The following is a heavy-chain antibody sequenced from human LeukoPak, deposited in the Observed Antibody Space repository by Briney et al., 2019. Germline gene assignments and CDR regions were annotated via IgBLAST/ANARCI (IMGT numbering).Heavy chain of an antibody. J-gene: IGHJ3*02. CDR2: IYYSGST. Sequence: SETPSLTCTVSGGSISSSSYYWGWIRQPPGKGLEWIGSIYYSGSTYHNPSLKSRVTISVDTSKNQFSLKLSSVTAADTAVYYCAGIDSVIAFDIWGQGTMVTVSS. CDR1: GGSISSSSYY. CDR3: AGIDSVIAFDI. V-gene: IGHV4-39*05. D-gene: IGHD3-16*02.